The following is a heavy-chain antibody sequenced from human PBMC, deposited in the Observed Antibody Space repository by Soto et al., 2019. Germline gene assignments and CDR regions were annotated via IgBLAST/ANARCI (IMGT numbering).Heavy chain of an antibody. D-gene: IGHD3-10*01. Sequence: PGGSLRLSCAASGFTFSSYAMSWVRQAPGKGLEWVSAISGSGGSTYYADSVKGRFTISRDNSKNTLYLQMNGLRAEDTAVYYCAKAPLPTMVSSEVYFDYWGQGTLVTVSS. J-gene: IGHJ4*02. CDR1: GFTFSSYA. CDR2: ISGSGGST. CDR3: AKAPLPTMVSSEVYFDY. V-gene: IGHV3-23*01.